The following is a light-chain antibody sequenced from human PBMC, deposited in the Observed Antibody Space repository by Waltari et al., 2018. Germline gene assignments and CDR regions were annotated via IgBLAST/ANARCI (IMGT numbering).Light chain of an antibody. CDR1: QSISTW. V-gene: IGKV1-5*03. CDR3: QQYNSYSLLT. J-gene: IGKJ4*01. Sequence: DIRMTQSPSTLSASAGDRVIISCRASQSISTWLAWYQQKPGKAPTLLIYEASTLQSGVPSRFSGTGSGTDFTLTISSLQPDDFATYYCQQYNSYSLLTFGGGTKVEIK. CDR2: EAS.